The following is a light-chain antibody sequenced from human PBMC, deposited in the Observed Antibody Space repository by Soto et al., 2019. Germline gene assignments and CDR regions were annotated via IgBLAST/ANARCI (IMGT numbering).Light chain of an antibody. J-gene: IGKJ2*01. Sequence: EIVLTQSPGTLSLSPGESATLSCRASQSVSSSQVAWYQLKPGQAPRLLIYGASSRATGIPDRFSGVASETDFTLTISRLEPEDIAVYYCQQHATSPHTFGQGTKLDIK. CDR3: QQHATSPHT. CDR1: QSVSSSQ. CDR2: GAS. V-gene: IGKV3-20*01.